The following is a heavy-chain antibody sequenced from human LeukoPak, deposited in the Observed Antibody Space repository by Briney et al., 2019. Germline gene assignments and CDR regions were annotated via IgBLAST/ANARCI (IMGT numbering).Heavy chain of an antibody. D-gene: IGHD6-6*01. J-gene: IGHJ4*02. CDR1: GGSISSSSYY. V-gene: IGHV4-39*01. CDR2: IYYSGST. Sequence: SETLSLTCTVSGGSISSSSYYWGWIRQPPGRGLEWIGSIYYSGSTYYNPSLKSRVTISVDTSKNQFSLKLSSVTAADTAVYYCARHRGSSSLFDYWGQGTLVTVSS. CDR3: ARHRGSSSLFDY.